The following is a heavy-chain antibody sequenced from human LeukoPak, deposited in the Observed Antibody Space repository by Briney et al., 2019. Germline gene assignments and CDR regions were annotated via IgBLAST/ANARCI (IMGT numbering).Heavy chain of an antibody. V-gene: IGHV3-66*01. CDR1: EFSVGSNY. J-gene: IGHJ6*03. CDR2: IYSGGST. CDR3: ARDLRSGVRSYYYYMDV. D-gene: IGHD3-10*01. Sequence: GGSLRLSCAASEFSVGSNYMTWVRQAPGKGLEWVSLIYSGGSTYYADSVKGRFTISRDNSKNTLYLQMNSLRAEDTAVYYCARDLRSGVRSYYYYMDVWGKGTTVTVSS.